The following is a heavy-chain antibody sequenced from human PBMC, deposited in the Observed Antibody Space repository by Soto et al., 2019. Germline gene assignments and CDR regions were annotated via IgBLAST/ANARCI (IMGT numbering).Heavy chain of an antibody. V-gene: IGHV3-7*01. J-gene: IGHJ6*02. CDR2: KKQGIIET. Sequence: PVGSLRLSCAASRFTLRSYWMRWVRQAPGKGLEWVGNKKQGIIETCYADTGNGRFTQAKDNAKNSLFLQMASLRADDTAVYYCARHHWYSSGAHFYFDGIDFWGQGTTVTVSS. CDR1: RFTLRSYW. D-gene: IGHD6-25*01. CDR3: ARHHWYSSGAHFYFDGIDF.